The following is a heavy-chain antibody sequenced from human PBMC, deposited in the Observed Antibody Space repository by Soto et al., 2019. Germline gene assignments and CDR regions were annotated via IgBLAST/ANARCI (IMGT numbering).Heavy chain of an antibody. CDR1: GYTFTNYV. Sequence: QVQLVQSGAEVKKPGASVKVSCKASGYTFTNYVIIWVRQSPGQGLEWMGWINTYNGNTNYAQNLQGRVTLTTDTSTRTAYVKLRPLRSDDTAMYYCARAEHYSSSNYWRHTFDYWGQGTLVTVSS. J-gene: IGHJ4*02. CDR3: ARAEHYSSSNYWRHTFDY. D-gene: IGHD6-13*01. V-gene: IGHV1-18*01. CDR2: INTYNGNT.